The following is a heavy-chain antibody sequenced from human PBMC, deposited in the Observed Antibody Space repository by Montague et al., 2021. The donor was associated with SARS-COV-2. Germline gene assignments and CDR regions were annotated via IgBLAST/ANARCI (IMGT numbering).Heavy chain of an antibody. CDR2: MHYSERP. CDR3: ARHGPYYEISTGYFRPYYFDH. V-gene: IGHV4-39*01. CDR1: GGTLSSTSFY. J-gene: IGHJ4*02. D-gene: IGHD3-9*01. Sequence: SETLSLTCSVSGGTLSSTSFYWGWIHQPPGRGLEWIGTMHYSERPXYNPSLQSRVTISADRSKNRFSLNLGSVTASDTAVYYCARHGPYYEISTGYFRPYYFDHWGQGSLVTVAS.